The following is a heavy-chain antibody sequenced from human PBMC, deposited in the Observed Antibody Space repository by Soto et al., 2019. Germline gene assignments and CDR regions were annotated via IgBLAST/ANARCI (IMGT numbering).Heavy chain of an antibody. CDR3: ARHKGSSSWYPFDY. J-gene: IGHJ4*02. V-gene: IGHV4-59*01. CDR2: IYYSGST. Sequence: SETLSLTCSVSGGSISSYYWTWIRQPPGKGLEWIGDIYYSGSTNYNPSLKSRVTISVDTSKNQFSLKLTSVTAADTAVYYCARHKGSSSWYPFDYWGQGALVTVSS. D-gene: IGHD6-13*01. CDR1: GGSISSYY.